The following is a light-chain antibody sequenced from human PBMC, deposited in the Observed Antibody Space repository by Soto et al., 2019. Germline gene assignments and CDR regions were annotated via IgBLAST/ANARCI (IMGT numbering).Light chain of an antibody. J-gene: IGKJ2*03. V-gene: IGKV3-15*01. Sequence: EIALEQSPTTLSVSPGGSVSLPWRARQGIGETLVWYQQKPGQAPRLFIYGASTRATGIPARFSGSGSGTEFPLPFVGWHSEDFAVYYCQRYNNRPRSFGQGT. CDR2: GAS. CDR3: QRYNNRPRS. CDR1: QGIGET.